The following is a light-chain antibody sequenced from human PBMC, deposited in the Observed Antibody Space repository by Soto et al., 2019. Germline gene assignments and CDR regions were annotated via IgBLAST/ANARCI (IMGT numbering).Light chain of an antibody. J-gene: IGKJ1*01. V-gene: IGKV1-5*03. CDR1: QSISVW. CDR3: QKYNSAPRT. Sequence: DIQMTQSPSTLSASVGDRVTIPCRASQSISVWLAWYQQKAGKAPNLLIYKASRLESGVPSRFSGSGSGTDFTLTISSLQPEDVATYYCQKYNSAPRTFGQGTKVDIK. CDR2: KAS.